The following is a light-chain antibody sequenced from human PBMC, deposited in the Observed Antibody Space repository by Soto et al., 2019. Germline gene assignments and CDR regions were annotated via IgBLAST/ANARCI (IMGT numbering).Light chain of an antibody. CDR1: QSISTW. CDR2: DAS. Sequence: DIQMTQSPSSLSASAXDXXXXXXXXSQSISTWLAWYQQKPGRAPELLIYDASNLQSGVPSRFSGSGSGTEFTLTISSLQPDDFATYYCQQYDFYSPLTFGGGTKVDIK. CDR3: QQYDFYSPLT. J-gene: IGKJ4*01. V-gene: IGKV1-5*01.